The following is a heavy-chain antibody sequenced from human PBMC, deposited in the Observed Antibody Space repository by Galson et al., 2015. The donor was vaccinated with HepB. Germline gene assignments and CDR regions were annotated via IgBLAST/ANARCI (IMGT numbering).Heavy chain of an antibody. CDR1: GYTFTDNY. CDR2: INPHSGGT. D-gene: IGHD3-10*01. CDR3: ARGYYGSGNYYNPNYFDY. J-gene: IGHJ4*02. Sequence: SVKVSCKASGYTFTDNYIDWVRQVPGQGLEWMGRINPHSGGTNYAQKFQGRVTMTRDTSNSTTDMELSRLRSDDTAVYYCARGYYGSGNYYNPNYFDYWGQGTLVTVSS. V-gene: IGHV1-2*06.